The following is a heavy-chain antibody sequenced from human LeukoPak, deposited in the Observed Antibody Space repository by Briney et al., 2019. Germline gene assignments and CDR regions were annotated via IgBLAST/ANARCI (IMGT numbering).Heavy chain of an antibody. Sequence: GGSLRLSCAASGFSFSVNWMSWVRQAPGKGPEWVASIKKDESEKYYVDSVSGRFTISRDNAKNSLYLQMNSLRVEDTAVYYCAKEGHWGRGTLVTVSS. CDR2: IKKDESEK. J-gene: IGHJ4*02. CDR1: GFSFSVNW. CDR3: AKEGH. V-gene: IGHV3-7*01.